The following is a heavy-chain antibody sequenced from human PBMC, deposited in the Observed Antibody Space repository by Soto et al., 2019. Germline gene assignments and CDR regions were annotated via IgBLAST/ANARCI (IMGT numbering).Heavy chain of an antibody. D-gene: IGHD2-2*01. CDR1: GGSISSGDYS. CDR2: MFHSGNT. J-gene: IGHJ4*02. CDR3: ARGPYCSSSSCYTR. V-gene: IGHV4-30-2*01. Sequence: PSETLSLTCAVSGGSISSGDYSWSWIRQPPGKGLEWIASMFHSGNTNYNSSLKSRVTMSVDRSKNQFSLKLSSVTAADTAVYYCARGPYCSSSSCYTRWGQGTLVTVSS.